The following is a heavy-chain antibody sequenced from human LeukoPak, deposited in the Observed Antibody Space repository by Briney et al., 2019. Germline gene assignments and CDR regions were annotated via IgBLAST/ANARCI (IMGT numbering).Heavy chain of an antibody. V-gene: IGHV3-7*01. CDR1: GFSFDDYG. D-gene: IGHD1-26*01. J-gene: IGHJ6*03. CDR3: AREGVGATGDYYYYMDV. CDR2: IKQDGSER. Sequence: GGSLKLSCAASGFSFDDYGMNWVRQAPGKGLEWVATIKQDGSERYYVDSVKGRFTISRDNAQNSLSLQMNSLRAEDTAVYYCAREGVGATGDYYYYMDVWGKGTTVTVSS.